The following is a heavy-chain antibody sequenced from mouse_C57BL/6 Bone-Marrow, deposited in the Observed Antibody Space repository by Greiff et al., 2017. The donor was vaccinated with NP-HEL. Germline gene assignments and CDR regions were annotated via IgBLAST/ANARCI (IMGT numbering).Heavy chain of an antibody. V-gene: IGHV1-55*01. CDR1: GYTFTSYW. J-gene: IGHJ2*01. CDR2: IYPGSGST. D-gene: IGHD1-1*01. CDR3: ASPVTEVVAFDY. Sequence: VQLQQPGAELVKPGASVKMSCKASGYTFTSYWITWVKQRPGQGLEWIGDIYPGSGSTNYNEKFKSKATLTVDTSSSTAYMQLSSLRSEDSAVYYCASPVTEVVAFDYWGQGTTLTVSS.